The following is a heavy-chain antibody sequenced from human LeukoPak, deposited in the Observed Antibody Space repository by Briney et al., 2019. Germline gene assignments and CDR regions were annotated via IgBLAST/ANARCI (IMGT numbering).Heavy chain of an antibody. V-gene: IGHV3-7*01. D-gene: IGHD2-2*01. Sequence: PGGSLRLSCAASGFTFSSYWMSWVRQAPGKGLEWVANIKQDGSEKYYVDSVKGRFTISRDNAKNSLYLQMNSLRAEDTAVYYCARDFSEEYQQYGMDVWGQGTTVTVSS. CDR2: IKQDGSEK. CDR3: ARDFSEEYQQYGMDV. J-gene: IGHJ6*02. CDR1: GFTFSSYW.